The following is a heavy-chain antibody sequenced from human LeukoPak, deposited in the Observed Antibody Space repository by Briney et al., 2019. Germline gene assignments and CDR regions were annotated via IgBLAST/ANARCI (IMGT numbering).Heavy chain of an antibody. D-gene: IGHD2-15*01. CDR1: GFTFRNYA. Sequence: GGSLGLSCAASGFTFRNYAMNWVRQAPGQGLEWVSTICDHDNRTYSAASVRGRFTISRDNSKNTLYLHLNSLRAEDTAVYYCAKGRRDSCYSDVDSWGQGILVIVSS. CDR3: AKGRRDSCYSDVDS. V-gene: IGHV3-23*01. CDR2: ICDHDNRT. J-gene: IGHJ4*02.